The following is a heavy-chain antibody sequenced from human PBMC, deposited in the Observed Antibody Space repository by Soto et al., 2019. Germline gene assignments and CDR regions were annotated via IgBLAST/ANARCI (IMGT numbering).Heavy chain of an antibody. CDR2: IYYSGST. D-gene: IGHD5-18*01. CDR1: GGSVSSGSYY. V-gene: IGHV4-61*01. Sequence: SSETLSLTCTVSGGSVSSGSYYWSWIRQPPGKGLEWIGYIYYSGSTNYNPSLKSRVTISVDTSKNQFSLKLSSVTAADTAVYYCARGGGGYSYGYGYYYYGMDVWGQGTTVTVSS. J-gene: IGHJ6*02. CDR3: ARGGGGYSYGYGYYYYGMDV.